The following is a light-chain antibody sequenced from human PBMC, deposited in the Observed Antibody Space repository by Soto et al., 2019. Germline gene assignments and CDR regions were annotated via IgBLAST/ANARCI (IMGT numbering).Light chain of an antibody. CDR2: DIN. CDR3: VSYTTSASDV. J-gene: IGLJ1*01. V-gene: IGLV2-14*01. CDR1: SSDVGNYIF. Sequence: QSVLTQPASVSGSPGQSITISCTGTSSDVGNYIFVSWYRQHPGKAPKLIIYDINNRPSGVSNRFSGSKSGNTASLTISGLQAEDEADYYCVSYTTSASDVFGTGTKVTVL.